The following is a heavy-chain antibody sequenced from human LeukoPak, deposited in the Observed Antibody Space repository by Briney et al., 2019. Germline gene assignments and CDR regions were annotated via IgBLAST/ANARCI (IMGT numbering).Heavy chain of an antibody. Sequence: QASETLSLTCTVSGDSISSGDYYWSWIRQPPGKGLEWIGRIYTSGSTDYNPSLKSRVTMSVDTSKNQFSLKLSSVTAADTAVYYCARVGGRGGDYFDYWGQGTLVTVSS. CDR1: GDSISSGDYY. V-gene: IGHV4-61*02. D-gene: IGHD3-16*01. CDR3: ARVGGRGGDYFDY. CDR2: IYTSGST. J-gene: IGHJ4*02.